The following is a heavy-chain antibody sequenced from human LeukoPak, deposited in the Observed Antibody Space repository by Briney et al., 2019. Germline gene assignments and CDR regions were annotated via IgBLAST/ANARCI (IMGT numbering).Heavy chain of an antibody. CDR1: GYSFTSYW. CDR3: ARHSYGSGSYYKPYYYYGMDV. J-gene: IGHJ6*02. D-gene: IGHD3-10*01. CDR2: ICPGDSDT. V-gene: IGHV5-51*01. Sequence: GESLKISCKGSGYSFTSYWIGWVRQMPGKGLEWMGIICPGDSDTRYSPSFQGQVTISADKSISTAYLQWSSLKASDTAMYYCARHSYGSGSYYKPYYYYGMDVWGQGTTVAVSS.